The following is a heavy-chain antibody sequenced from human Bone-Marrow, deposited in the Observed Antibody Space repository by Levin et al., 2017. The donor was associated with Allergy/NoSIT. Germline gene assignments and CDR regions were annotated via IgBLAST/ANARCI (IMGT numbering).Heavy chain of an antibody. Sequence: GESLKISCAASGFTFSSYAMSWVRQAPGKGLEWVSAISGSGGSTYYADSVKGRFTISRDNSKNTLYLQMNSLRAEDTAVYYCAKAFGVTSSPYYYGMDVWGQGTTVTVSS. CDR1: GFTFSSYA. D-gene: IGHD3-16*01. CDR3: AKAFGVTSSPYYYGMDV. V-gene: IGHV3-23*01. J-gene: IGHJ6*02. CDR2: ISGSGGST.